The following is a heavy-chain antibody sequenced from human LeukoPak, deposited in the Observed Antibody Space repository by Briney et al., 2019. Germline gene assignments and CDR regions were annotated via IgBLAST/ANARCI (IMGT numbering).Heavy chain of an antibody. Sequence: SVKVSCKASGGTFSSYAISWVRQAPGQGLEWRGRIIPISGTANYAQKFQGRVTITADKSTSTAYMELSSLRSEDTAVYYCARGTGYYDSSGLVPFDYWGQGTLVTVSS. CDR2: IIPISGTA. V-gene: IGHV1-69*06. D-gene: IGHD3-22*01. CDR1: GGTFSSYA. CDR3: ARGTGYYDSSGLVPFDY. J-gene: IGHJ4*02.